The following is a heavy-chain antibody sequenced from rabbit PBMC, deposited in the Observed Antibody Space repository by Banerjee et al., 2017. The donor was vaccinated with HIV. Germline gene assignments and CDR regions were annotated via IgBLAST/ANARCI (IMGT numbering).Heavy chain of an antibody. CDR1: GFDFSSYG. J-gene: IGHJ4*01. Sequence: QEQLVESGGGLVQPGGSLKLSCKASGFDFSSYGVSWVRQAPGKGLEWIGYIDSVFGDIYYASWVNGRFSISSDNAQNTVDLQMNSLTAADTATYFCARRGFYYSSGWEWDGYFNLWGPGTLVTVS. D-gene: IGHD4-1*01. CDR3: ARRGFYYSSGWEWDGYFNL. CDR2: IDSVFGDI. V-gene: IGHV1S47*01.